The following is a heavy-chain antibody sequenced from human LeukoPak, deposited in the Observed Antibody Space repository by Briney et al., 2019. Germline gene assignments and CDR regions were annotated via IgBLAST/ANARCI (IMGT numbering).Heavy chain of an antibody. Sequence: GGSLRLSCAGSGFTLSSAWMTWVRQAPGKGLEWVGLIKRKTDGGTTDYAAPVKGRFTISRDDSKNTLYLQMNSLKTEDTSVYYCAKYCISADCYANWFGPWCQGTLVTVSS. J-gene: IGHJ5*02. D-gene: IGHD2-2*01. CDR3: AKYCISADCYANWFGP. CDR2: IKRKTDGGTT. V-gene: IGHV3-15*01. CDR1: GFTLSSAW.